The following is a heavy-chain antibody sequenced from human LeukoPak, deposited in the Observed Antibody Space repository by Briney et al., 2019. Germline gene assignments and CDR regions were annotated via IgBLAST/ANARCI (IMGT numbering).Heavy chain of an antibody. CDR3: ARHGPTFGGVIVFGY. CDR1: GGSISSYY. Sequence: SETLSLTCTVSGGSISSYYWSWIRQPPGKGLEWIGYIYYSGSTNCNPSLKSRVTISVDTSKNQFSLKLSSVTAADTAVYYCARHGPTFGGVIVFGYWGQGTLVTVSS. CDR2: IYYSGST. D-gene: IGHD3-16*02. J-gene: IGHJ4*02. V-gene: IGHV4-59*08.